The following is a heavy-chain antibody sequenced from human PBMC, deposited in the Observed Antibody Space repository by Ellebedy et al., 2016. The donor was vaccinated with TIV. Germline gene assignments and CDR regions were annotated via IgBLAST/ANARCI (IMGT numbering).Heavy chain of an antibody. J-gene: IGHJ6*02. V-gene: IGHV4-59*08. D-gene: IGHD3-10*01. CDR3: ARQGSSGSWTYYGMDV. CDR2: IYFSGRT. CDR1: GDSLTNQY. Sequence: MPSGTLSLTCTVSGDSLTNQYWSWIRQPPGKGLEWIGYIYFSGRTNYNPSLKSRVTMSVDTSKDQFPLKVSSVTAADTAVYYCARQGSSGSWTYYGMDVWGRGTTVTVSS.